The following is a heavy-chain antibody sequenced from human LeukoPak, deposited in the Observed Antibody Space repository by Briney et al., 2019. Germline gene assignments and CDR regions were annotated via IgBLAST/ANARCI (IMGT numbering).Heavy chain of an antibody. D-gene: IGHD5-18*01. CDR1: GFTFSNYA. Sequence: GGSLRLSCAASGFTFSNYAMSWVRQAPGKGLEWVSVIYSGGSTYYADSVKGRFTISRDNSKNTLYLQMNSLRAEDTAVYYCARDERGYSYGYSDYWGQGTLVTVSS. V-gene: IGHV3-66*02. CDR3: ARDERGYSYGYSDY. J-gene: IGHJ4*02. CDR2: IYSGGST.